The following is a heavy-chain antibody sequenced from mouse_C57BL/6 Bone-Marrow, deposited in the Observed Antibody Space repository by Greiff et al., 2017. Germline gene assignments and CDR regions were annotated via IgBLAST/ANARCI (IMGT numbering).Heavy chain of an antibody. Sequence: QVQLQQPGAELVKPGASVKLSCKASGYTFTSYWMHWVKQRPGQGLEWIGMIHPNSGSTNYNEKFKSKATLTVDKSSSTAYMQLSSLTSEDSAVYYCARSGDYEGGLFAYWGQGTLVTVSA. CDR2: IHPNSGST. V-gene: IGHV1-64*01. D-gene: IGHD2-4*01. CDR1: GYTFTSYW. CDR3: ARSGDYEGGLFAY. J-gene: IGHJ3*01.